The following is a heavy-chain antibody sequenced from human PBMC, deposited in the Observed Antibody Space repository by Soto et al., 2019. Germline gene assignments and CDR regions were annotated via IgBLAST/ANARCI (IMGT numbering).Heavy chain of an antibody. Sequence: ASVKVSCRASGYTFTGYYMHWVRQAPGQGLEWMGWINPNSGGTNYAQKFQGRVTMTRDTSISTAYMELSRLRSDDTAVYYCARVTYSTGCPDYCGQGTLVTFSS. D-gene: IGHD6-19*01. CDR2: INPNSGGT. J-gene: IGHJ4*02. CDR3: ARVTYSTGCPDY. CDR1: GYTFTGYY. V-gene: IGHV1-2*02.